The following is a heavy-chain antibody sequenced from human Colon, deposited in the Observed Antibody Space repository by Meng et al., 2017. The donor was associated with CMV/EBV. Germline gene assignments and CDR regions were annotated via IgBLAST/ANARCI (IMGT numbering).Heavy chain of an antibody. CDR3: ARDVAADTVYYFDN. CDR2: ISYDGTNK. J-gene: IGHJ4*02. D-gene: IGHD2-15*01. CDR1: GFTFNTYL. Sequence: CAASGFTFNTYLMHWVRQAPGKGLEWVAAISYDGTNKYYGDSVKGRFTISRDNSELYLQLNSLRVEDTALYYCARDVAADTVYYFDNWGQGTLVTVSS. V-gene: IGHV3-30*03.